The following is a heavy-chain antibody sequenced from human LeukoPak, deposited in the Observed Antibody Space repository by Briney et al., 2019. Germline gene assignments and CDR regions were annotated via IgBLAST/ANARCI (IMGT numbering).Heavy chain of an antibody. V-gene: IGHV3-21*01. D-gene: IGHD2-2*02. J-gene: IGHJ4*02. CDR3: ARDRRYCSSTSCYKDY. CDR2: ISSSSSYI. CDR1: GFTFSSYS. Sequence: GGSLRLSCAASGFTFSSYSMNWVRQAPGKGLEWVSSISSSSSYIYYADSVKGRFTISRDNAKNSLYLQMNSLRAEDTAVYHCARDRRYCSSTSCYKDYWGQGTLVTVSS.